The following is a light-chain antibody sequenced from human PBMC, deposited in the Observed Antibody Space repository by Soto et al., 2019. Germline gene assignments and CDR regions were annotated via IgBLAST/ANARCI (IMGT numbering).Light chain of an antibody. J-gene: IGKJ1*01. Sequence: EIVLTQSPGTLSLSPGERATLSCRASQSISFTYLAWYQQKPGQAPRLLIYGASSRATGVPDRFCGSGSGTDFTLTVSRLEPEDFAVYYCQHTGTFGQGTKVDIK. CDR2: GAS. CDR3: QHTGT. CDR1: QSISFTY. V-gene: IGKV3-20*01.